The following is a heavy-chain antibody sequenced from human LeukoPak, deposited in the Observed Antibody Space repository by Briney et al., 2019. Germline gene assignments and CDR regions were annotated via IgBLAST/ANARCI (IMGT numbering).Heavy chain of an antibody. CDR2: IYSGGST. CDR1: GFIVNSHY. CDR3: ARGIGDYVSYYGMDV. Sequence: GGSLRLSCAASGFIVNSHYMSWVRQAPGKGLEWVSVIYSGGSTFYADSVKGRFTISRHNSKNTLYLQMNSLRAEDTAVYYCARGIGDYVSYYGMDVWGQGTTVTVSS. V-gene: IGHV3-53*01. D-gene: IGHD4-17*01. J-gene: IGHJ6*02.